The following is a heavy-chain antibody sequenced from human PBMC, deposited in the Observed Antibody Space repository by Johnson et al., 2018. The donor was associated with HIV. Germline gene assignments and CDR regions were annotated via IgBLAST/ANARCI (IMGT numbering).Heavy chain of an antibody. V-gene: IGHV3-74*02. CDR2: INSDGSST. Sequence: VQLVESGGGLVQPGGSLRLSCAASGFTFSSYWMHWVRQAPGKGLVWVSRINSDGSSTSYADSVKGRFTISRDNSKNTLYLQMNSLRAEDTAVYYCARGGIRGYSYGPGAFDIWGQGTMVTVSS. D-gene: IGHD5-18*01. CDR1: GFTFSSYW. CDR3: ARGGIRGYSYGPGAFDI. J-gene: IGHJ3*02.